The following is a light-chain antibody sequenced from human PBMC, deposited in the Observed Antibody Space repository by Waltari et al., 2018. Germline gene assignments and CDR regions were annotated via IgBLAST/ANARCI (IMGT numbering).Light chain of an antibody. CDR1: QDINNY. CDR2: DAS. V-gene: IGKV1-33*01. CDR3: QQYDSLPVT. J-gene: IGKJ4*01. Sequence: DIHMTQSPSSLSASVGDRVTFTCQASQDINNYLNWYHQKPGKAPKFLIYDASKLETGVPSRFSGGGSGTTFTFTISYLEPEDVGTYYCQQYDSLPVTFGGGTKVEI.